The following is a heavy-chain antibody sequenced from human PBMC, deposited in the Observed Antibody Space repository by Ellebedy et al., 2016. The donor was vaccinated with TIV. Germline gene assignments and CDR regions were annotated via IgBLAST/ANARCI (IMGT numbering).Heavy chain of an antibody. Sequence: GESLKISCAASGFTFSSYAMHWVRQAPGKGLEWVAVISYDGSNKYYADSVKGRFTISRDNSKNTLYLQMNSLRAEDTAVYYCARAWQAGYWGQGTLVTVSS. D-gene: IGHD5-12*01. J-gene: IGHJ4*02. CDR2: ISYDGSNK. CDR1: GFTFSSYA. CDR3: ARAWQAGY. V-gene: IGHV3-30-3*01.